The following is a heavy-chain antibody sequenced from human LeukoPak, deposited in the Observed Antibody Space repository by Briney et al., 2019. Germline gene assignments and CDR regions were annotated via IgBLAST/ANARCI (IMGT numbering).Heavy chain of an antibody. J-gene: IGHJ4*02. CDR1: GFTFSSYA. CDR3: AKPPWGYSYGYFDY. Sequence: GGSLRLSCAASGFTFSSYAMHWVRQAPGKGLEWVAVISYDGSNKYYADSVKGRFTISRDNSKNTLYLQMNSLRAEDTAVYYCAKPPWGYSYGYFDYWGQGTLVTVSS. CDR2: ISYDGSNK. D-gene: IGHD5-18*01. V-gene: IGHV3-30-3*02.